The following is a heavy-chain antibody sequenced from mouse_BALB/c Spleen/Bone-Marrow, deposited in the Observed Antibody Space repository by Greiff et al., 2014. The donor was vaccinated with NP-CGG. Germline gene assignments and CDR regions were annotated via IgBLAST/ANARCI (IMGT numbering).Heavy chain of an antibody. CDR2: IDPSDSET. D-gene: IGHD1-1*01. CDR1: GYSFTSYW. J-gene: IGHJ3*01. Sequence: LVESGPQLVRPGASVKISCKASGYSFTSYWMHWVKQRPGQGLEWIGMIDPSDSETRLNQMFKDKATLTVDKSSSTAYMQLSSPTSEDSAVYSCASYGSSPAWFAYWGQGTLVTVSA. V-gene: IGHV1-74*04. CDR3: ASYGSSPAWFAY.